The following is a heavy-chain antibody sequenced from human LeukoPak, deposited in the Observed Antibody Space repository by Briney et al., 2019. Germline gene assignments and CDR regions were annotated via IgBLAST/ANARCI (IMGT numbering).Heavy chain of an antibody. J-gene: IGHJ6*03. CDR1: GYTFTGYY. CDR3: ARDYCSGGSCYLHYYYMDV. D-gene: IGHD2-15*01. Sequence: SVKVSCKASGYTFTGYYMHWVRQAPGQGLEWMGRIIPIFGTANYAQKFQGRVTITTDESTSTAYMELSSLRSEDTAVYYCARDYCSGGSCYLHYYYMDVWGKGTTVTVSS. CDR2: IIPIFGTA. V-gene: IGHV1-69*05.